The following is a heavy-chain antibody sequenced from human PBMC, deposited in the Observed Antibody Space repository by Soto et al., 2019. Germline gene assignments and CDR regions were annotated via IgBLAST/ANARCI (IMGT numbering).Heavy chain of an antibody. V-gene: IGHV3-23*01. CDR1: GFTFSSYA. D-gene: IGHD3-3*01. CDR2: ISGSGGST. Sequence: GGSLRLSCAASGFTFSSYAMSWVHQAPGKGLEWVSAISGSGGSTYYADSVKGRFTISRDNSKNTLYLQMNSLRAEDTAVYYCVKSLVLRFLEWFPPRAFDIWGQGTMVTVSS. J-gene: IGHJ3*02. CDR3: VKSLVLRFLEWFPPRAFDI.